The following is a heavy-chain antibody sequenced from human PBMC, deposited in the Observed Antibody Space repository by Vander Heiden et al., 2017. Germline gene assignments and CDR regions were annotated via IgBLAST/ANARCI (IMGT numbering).Heavy chain of an antibody. CDR2: INDNGDST. Sequence: EVQLLESGGGLVQPGGSLRLSCAASGFTFNSYTMTWVRRAPGKGLEWVSAINDNGDSTYYAGSVRGRFTTSRDNSKNTLFLQMTGLRAEDTATYYCAKDRPYCSGVSCYAPFDYWGQGTLVTV. J-gene: IGHJ4*02. V-gene: IGHV3-23*01. CDR3: AKDRPYCSGVSCYAPFDY. CDR1: GFTFNSYT. D-gene: IGHD2-15*01.